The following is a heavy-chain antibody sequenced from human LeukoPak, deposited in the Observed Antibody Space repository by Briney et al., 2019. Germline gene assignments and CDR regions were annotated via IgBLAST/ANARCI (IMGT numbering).Heavy chain of an antibody. CDR3: AKGSDTFDI. CDR1: GFTFDNYI. J-gene: IGHJ3*02. CDR2: ISGDGGST. Sequence: SGGSLRLSCAASGFTFDNYIMHWVRQVPGKGLEWVSLISGDGGSTYYTDFVRGRFTVSRDNRKNSLYLQMDSLRTEDAALYYCAKGSDTFDIWGQGTMVTVSS. V-gene: IGHV3-43*01.